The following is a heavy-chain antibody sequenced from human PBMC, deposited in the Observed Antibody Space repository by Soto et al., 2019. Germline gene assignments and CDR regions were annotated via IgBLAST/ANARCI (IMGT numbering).Heavy chain of an antibody. CDR3: AKDSSSSWSKDMDV. V-gene: IGHV3-23*01. J-gene: IGHJ6*03. Sequence: EVQLLESGGGLVQPGGSLRLSCAASGFTFSSYAMSWVRQASGKGLEWVSAISGSGGSTYYADSVKGRFTISRDNSKNTLYLQMNSLRAEDTAVYYCAKDSSSSWSKDMDVWGKGTTVTVSS. CDR2: ISGSGGST. D-gene: IGHD6-13*01. CDR1: GFTFSSYA.